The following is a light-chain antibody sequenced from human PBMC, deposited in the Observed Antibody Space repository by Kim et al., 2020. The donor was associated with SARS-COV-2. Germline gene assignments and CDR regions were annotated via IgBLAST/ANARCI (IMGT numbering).Light chain of an antibody. J-gene: IGKJ4*01. Sequence: EIVMTQSPATLSVSPGEKVTLSCRASQSVGSNLAWYQQKPGQAPRLLIYAASARATGLTDRFSGSGSGTEFTLTITGLQSEDFAIYYCQQQKNRPPLTFGGGTKVEIK. CDR1: QSVGSN. CDR2: AAS. CDR3: QQQKNRPPLT. V-gene: IGKV3-15*01.